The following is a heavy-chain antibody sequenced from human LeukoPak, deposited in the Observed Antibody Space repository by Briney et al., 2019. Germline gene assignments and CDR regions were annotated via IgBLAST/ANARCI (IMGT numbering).Heavy chain of an antibody. V-gene: IGHV3-23*01. CDR3: ARDPGRD. J-gene: IGHJ4*02. D-gene: IGHD1-14*01. Sequence: GGTLRLSCAASGFTFRSYGMSWVRQAPGKGLEWVSAISGSGGSTYYADSVRGRFTISRDNSKNTLYLQMNSLRAEDTAVYYCARDPGRDWGQGTLVTVSS. CDR1: GFTFRSYG. CDR2: ISGSGGST.